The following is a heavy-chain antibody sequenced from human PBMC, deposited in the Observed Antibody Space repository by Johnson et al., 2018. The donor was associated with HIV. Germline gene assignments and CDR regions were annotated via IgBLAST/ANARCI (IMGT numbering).Heavy chain of an antibody. CDR1: GFTFSDYY. CDR2: ISRSGSTI. V-gene: IGHV3-11*04. D-gene: IGHD4-11*01. CDR3: ARAGYSNYDRAFDI. J-gene: IGHJ3*02. Sequence: QVQLVESGGGLVKHGGSLRLSCAASGFTFSDYYMSWIRQAPGKGLEWVSYISRSGSTIYYADSVKGRFTISRDNAKNSLYLQMNSLRAEDTALYYCARAGYSNYDRAFDIWGQGTMVTVSS.